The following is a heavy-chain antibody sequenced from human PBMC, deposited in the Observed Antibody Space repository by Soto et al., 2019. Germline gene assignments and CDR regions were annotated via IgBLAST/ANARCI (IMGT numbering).Heavy chain of an antibody. J-gene: IGHJ5*02. CDR2: IYYSGST. V-gene: IGHV4-39*01. CDR1: GGSISSSSFH. D-gene: IGHD6-13*01. Sequence: QLQLQESGPGLVKPSETLSLTCTVSGGSISSSSFHWGWIRQPPGKGLEWIGSIYYSGSTYYSPSLKSRVTISVDTSKNQCSLKLSSVTAADTAVYYCARRERAAGTDWWFDPWGQGTLVIVSS. CDR3: ARRERAAGTDWWFDP.